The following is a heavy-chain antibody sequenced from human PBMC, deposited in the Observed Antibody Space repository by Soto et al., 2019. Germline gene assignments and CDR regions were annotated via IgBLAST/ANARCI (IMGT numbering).Heavy chain of an antibody. Sequence: SGPTLVNPTQTLTLTCTFSGFSLSTSGMCVSWIRQPPGKALEWLARIDWDDDKYYSTSLKTRLTISKDTSKNQVVLTMTNMDPVDTATYYCSVGRSSPPAENIYYYYYMDVWGKGTTVTVSS. V-gene: IGHV2-70*11. CDR3: SVGRSSPPAENIYYYYYMDV. CDR1: GFSLSTSGMC. D-gene: IGHD6-6*01. J-gene: IGHJ6*03. CDR2: IDWDDDK.